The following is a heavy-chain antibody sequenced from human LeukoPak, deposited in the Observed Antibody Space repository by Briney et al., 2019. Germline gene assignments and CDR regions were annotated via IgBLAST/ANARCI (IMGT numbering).Heavy chain of an antibody. D-gene: IGHD3-3*01. CDR3: ARGAAYYDFWSGYPHSGYDPQSPFDY. Sequence: ASVKVSCKASGYTFTSYGNSWVRQAPGQGLEWMGWISAYNGNTNYAQKLQGRVTMTTDTSTSTAYMELRSLRSDDTAVYYCARGAAYYDFWSGYPHSGYDPQSPFDYWGQGTLVTVSS. CDR2: ISAYNGNT. J-gene: IGHJ4*02. V-gene: IGHV1-18*01. CDR1: GYTFTSYG.